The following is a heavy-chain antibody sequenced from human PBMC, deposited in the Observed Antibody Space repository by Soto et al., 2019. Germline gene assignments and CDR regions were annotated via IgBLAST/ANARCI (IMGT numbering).Heavy chain of an antibody. D-gene: IGHD5-18*01. V-gene: IGHV3-49*04. Sequence: GGSLRLSCTASGFTFGDYAMSWVRQAPGKGLEWVGFIRSKAYGGTTEYAASVKGRFTISRDDSKSIAYLQMNSLKTEDTAVYYCTREGWGGYSYGLGRASYYYGIDVWGQGTTVTVSS. CDR2: IRSKAYGGTT. CDR3: TREGWGGYSYGLGRASYYYGIDV. J-gene: IGHJ6*02. CDR1: GFTFGDYA.